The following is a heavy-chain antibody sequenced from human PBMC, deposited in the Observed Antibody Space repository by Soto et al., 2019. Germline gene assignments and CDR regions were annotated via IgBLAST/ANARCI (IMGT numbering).Heavy chain of an antibody. J-gene: IGHJ4*02. CDR2: IYYSGST. CDR3: ARGRYDSSGYYFDY. V-gene: IGHV4-61*08. Sequence: SETLSLTCTVSGGSISSGGYYWSWIRQHPGKGLEWIGYIYYSGSTNYNPSLKSRVTISVDTSKNQFSLKLSSVTAADTAVYYCARGRYDSSGYYFDYWGQGTLVTVSS. CDR1: GGSISSGGYY. D-gene: IGHD3-22*01.